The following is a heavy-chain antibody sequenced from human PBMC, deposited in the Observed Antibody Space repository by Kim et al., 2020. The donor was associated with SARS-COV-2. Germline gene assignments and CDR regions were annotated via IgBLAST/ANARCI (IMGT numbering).Heavy chain of an antibody. CDR1: GFTFSSYG. CDR3: AKDNPYGGREKAYDY. Sequence: GGSLRLSCAASGFTFSSYGMSWVRQAPGKVLEWVSTISTSGGATYYADSVKGRFTISRDNSKNTLYLQMNSLRVEDTAVYYCAKDNPYGGREKAYDYWGQGTLVTVSS. V-gene: IGHV3-23*01. J-gene: IGHJ4*02. CDR2: ISTSGGAT. D-gene: IGHD4-17*01.